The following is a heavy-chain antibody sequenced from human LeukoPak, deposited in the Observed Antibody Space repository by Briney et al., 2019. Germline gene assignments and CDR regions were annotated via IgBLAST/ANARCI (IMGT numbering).Heavy chain of an antibody. J-gene: IGHJ6*03. CDR1: GYTFTGYY. CDR2: INPNSGGT. Sequence: ASVKVSCKASGYTFTGYYMHWVRQAPGQGLEWMGWINPNSGGTNYAQKFQGRVTMTRDTSISTAYMELSRLRSDDTAVYYCARGNGSGSYFLWWSGYYYYYMDVWGKGTTVTISS. V-gene: IGHV1-2*02. CDR3: ARGNGSGSYFLWWSGYYYYYMDV. D-gene: IGHD3-10*01.